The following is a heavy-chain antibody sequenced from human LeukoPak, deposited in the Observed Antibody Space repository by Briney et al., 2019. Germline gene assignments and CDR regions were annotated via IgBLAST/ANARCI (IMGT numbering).Heavy chain of an antibody. J-gene: IGHJ4*02. CDR1: GGTCSSYA. V-gene: IGHV1-69*13. CDR3: ARVISYDSSGYYSHFDY. CDR2: IIPIFGTA. Sequence: ASVKVSCKASGGTCSSYAISWVRQAPGQGLEWTGGIIPIFGTANYAQKFQGRVTITADESTSTAYMELSSLRSEDTAVYYCARVISYDSSGYYSHFDYWGQGTLVTVSS. D-gene: IGHD3-22*01.